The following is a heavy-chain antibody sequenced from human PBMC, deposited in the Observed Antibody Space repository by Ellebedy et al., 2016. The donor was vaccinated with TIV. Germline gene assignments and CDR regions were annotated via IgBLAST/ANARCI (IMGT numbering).Heavy chain of an antibody. CDR1: GFTFSSYG. D-gene: IGHD3-10*01. V-gene: IGHV3-33*01. Sequence: GGSLRLSXAASGFTFSSYGMHWVRQAPGKGLEWVAVIWYDGSKYYADSVKGRFTISRDNSKNTLHLQMNSLRAEDTAVYYCAREPMVRGVIRRGYAMDVWGQGTTVTVSS. J-gene: IGHJ6*02. CDR2: IWYDGSK. CDR3: AREPMVRGVIRRGYAMDV.